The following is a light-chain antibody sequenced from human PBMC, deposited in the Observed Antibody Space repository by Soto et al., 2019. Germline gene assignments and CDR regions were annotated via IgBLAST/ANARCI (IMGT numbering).Light chain of an antibody. V-gene: IGKV1-39*01. CDR3: QQSYSTPT. J-gene: IGKJ2*01. Sequence: DIQMTQSPSSLSASVGDRVTITCRASQSISSYLTWYQQKPWKAPKLLIYAASSLQSGVPSRFSGSGSGTDFTLTISSLQPEDFATYYCQQSYSTPTFGQGTKLEIK. CDR1: QSISSY. CDR2: AAS.